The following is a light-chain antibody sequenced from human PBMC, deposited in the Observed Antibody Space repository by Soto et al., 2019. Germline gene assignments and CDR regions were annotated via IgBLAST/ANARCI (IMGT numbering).Light chain of an antibody. J-gene: IGKJ1*01. V-gene: IGKV3-15*01. CDR1: QSVSSN. CDR3: QQYNNWPPMA. CDR2: GAS. Sequence: EIVMTQSPATLSVSPGERATLSCRASQSVSSNLAWYQQKPGQAPSLLIYGASTRATGIPARFSGSGSGTEFTLVISSLQSEDFAVYYCQQYNNWPPMAFGQGTKVEIK.